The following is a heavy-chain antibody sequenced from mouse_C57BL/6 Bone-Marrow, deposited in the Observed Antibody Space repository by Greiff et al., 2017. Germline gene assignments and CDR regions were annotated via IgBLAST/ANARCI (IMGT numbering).Heavy chain of an antibody. Sequence: VQLQQSGAELARPGASVKLSCKASGYTFTSYGISWVKQRTGQGLEWIGEIYPRSGNTYYNEKFKGKATLTADKSSSTAYMELRSLTSEDSAVYFCASRVFYYYGSSLYAMDYWGQVTSVTVSS. CDR1: GYTFTSYG. V-gene: IGHV1-81*01. CDR2: IYPRSGNT. D-gene: IGHD1-1*01. CDR3: ASRVFYYYGSSLYAMDY. J-gene: IGHJ4*01.